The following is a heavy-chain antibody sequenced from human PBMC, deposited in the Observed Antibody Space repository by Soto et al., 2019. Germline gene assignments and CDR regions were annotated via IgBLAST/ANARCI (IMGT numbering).Heavy chain of an antibody. Sequence: HPGGSLRLSCAASGFTFSSYSMNWVRQAPGKGLEWVSYISSSSSTIYYADSVKGRFTISRDNAKNSLYLQMNSLRAEDTAVYYCARGGYCTNGVCYRVKNDFDYWGQGTLVTVSS. CDR2: ISSSSSTI. J-gene: IGHJ4*02. D-gene: IGHD2-8*01. V-gene: IGHV3-48*01. CDR1: GFTFSSYS. CDR3: ARGGYCTNGVCYRVKNDFDY.